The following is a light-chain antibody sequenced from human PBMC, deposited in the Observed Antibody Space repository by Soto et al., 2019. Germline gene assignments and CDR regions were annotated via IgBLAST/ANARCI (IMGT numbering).Light chain of an antibody. CDR3: QQYNSYRVT. V-gene: IGKV1-5*01. J-gene: IGKJ1*01. CDR2: DAS. CDR1: QSISSW. Sequence: DIQITQSPSSLSASVGDRVTITGRASQSISSWLAWYQQKPGKAPKLLIYDASSLESGVPSRFSGSGSGTEFTLTISSLQSDDFATYYCQQYNSYRVTFGRGTKVDIK.